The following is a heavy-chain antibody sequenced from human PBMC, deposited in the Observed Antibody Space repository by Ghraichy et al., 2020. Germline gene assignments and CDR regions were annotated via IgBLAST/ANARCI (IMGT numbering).Heavy chain of an antibody. V-gene: IGHV4-4*02. CDR2: IYHSGST. CDR1: GGSISSSNW. J-gene: IGHJ3*02. CDR3: ARIDDPYSGSYSRSVSAFDI. Sequence: SETLSLTCAVSGGSISSSNWWSWVRQPPGKGLEWIGEIYHSGSTNYNPSLKSRVTISVDKSKNQFSLKLSSVTAADTAVYYCARIDDPYSGSYSRSVSAFDIWGQGTMVTVSS. D-gene: IGHD1-26*01.